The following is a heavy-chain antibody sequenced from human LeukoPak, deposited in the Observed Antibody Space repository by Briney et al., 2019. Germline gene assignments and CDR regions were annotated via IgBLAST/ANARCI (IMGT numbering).Heavy chain of an antibody. V-gene: IGHV3-7*01. J-gene: IGHJ5*02. CDR1: GFTFSSYW. Sequence: GGSLRLSCAAPGFTFSSYWMSWVRQAPGKGLEWVANIKQDGSEKYYVDSVKGRFTISRDNAKNSLYLQMNSLRAEDTAVYYCARTDYDFWSGYGFRHNNWFDPWGQGTLVTVSS. D-gene: IGHD3-3*01. CDR3: ARTDYDFWSGYGFRHNNWFDP. CDR2: IKQDGSEK.